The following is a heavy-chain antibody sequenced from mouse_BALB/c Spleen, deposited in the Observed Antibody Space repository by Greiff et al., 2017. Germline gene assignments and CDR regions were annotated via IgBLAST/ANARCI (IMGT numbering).Heavy chain of an antibody. Sequence: VQLVESGPGLVAPSQSLSISCTVSGFSLTSYGVHWVRQPPGKGLEWLGVIWAGGSTNYNSALMSRLSISKDNSKSQVFLKMNSLQTDDTAMYYCARHRYDGRVYFDYWGQGTTLTVSS. J-gene: IGHJ2*01. CDR1: GFSLTSYG. V-gene: IGHV2-9*02. D-gene: IGHD2-14*01. CDR3: ARHRYDGRVYFDY. CDR2: IWAGGST.